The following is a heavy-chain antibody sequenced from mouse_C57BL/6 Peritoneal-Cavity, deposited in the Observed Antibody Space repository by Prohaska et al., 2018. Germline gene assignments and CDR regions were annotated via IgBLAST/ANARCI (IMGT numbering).Heavy chain of an antibody. CDR3: GRGYDGYDYAMDY. V-gene: IGHV1-78*01. Sequence: VPLLQSDAELVKPGASVKISCKVSGYTFTDPTIHWMKQRPEQGLEWIGYIYPRDGSTKYNEKFKGNASLTAHKVSSTSYMQRSSLTAEEVGVYCCGRGYDGYDYAMDYWGQGTSVTVSS. D-gene: IGHD2-2*01. J-gene: IGHJ4*01. CDR1: GYTFTDPT. CDR2: IYPRDGST.